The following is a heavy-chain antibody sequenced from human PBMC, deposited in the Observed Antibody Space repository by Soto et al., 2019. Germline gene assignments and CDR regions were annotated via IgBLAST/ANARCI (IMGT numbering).Heavy chain of an antibody. CDR1: GGTFSSYA. CDR2: IIPIFGKA. J-gene: IGHJ4*02. D-gene: IGHD3-22*01. CDR3: ARRRAGDSSGYYALYY. V-gene: IGHV1-69*01. Sequence: QVQLVQSGAEVKKPGSSVKVSCKASGGTFSSYAISWVRQAPGQGLEWMGGIIPIFGKANYAQKFQGRVTIPADESTSTAYMELSSLRSEDTAVYYCARRRAGDSSGYYALYYWGQGTLVTVSS.